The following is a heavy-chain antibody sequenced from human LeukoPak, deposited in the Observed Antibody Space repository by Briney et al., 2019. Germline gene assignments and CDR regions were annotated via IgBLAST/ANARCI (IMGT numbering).Heavy chain of an antibody. V-gene: IGHV4-59*10. Sequence: SETLSLTCAVYGGSFSGYYWSWLRQPAGKGLEWIGHMYISGCTNYNPSLKSRVTMSVDTSKNQFSLKLSSVTAADTAVYFCARSIRNWYFDLWGRGTLVTVSS. CDR2: MYISGCT. CDR1: GGSFSGYY. J-gene: IGHJ2*01. D-gene: IGHD5-12*01. CDR3: ARSIRNWYFDL.